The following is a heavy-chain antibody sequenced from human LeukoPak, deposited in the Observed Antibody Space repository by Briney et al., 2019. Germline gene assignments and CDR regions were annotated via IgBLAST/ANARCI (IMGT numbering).Heavy chain of an antibody. CDR3: AKGPGGAGPNWFDP. CDR1: GFTFSSYG. Sequence: PGGSLRLSCAASGFTFSSYGMSWVRQAPGKGLEWVSGISGSGDNTYYAASVKVRFTISRDNSKNTLYLQMNSLRAEDTAVYYCAKGPGGAGPNWFDPWGQGTLVTVSS. V-gene: IGHV3-23*01. D-gene: IGHD1-26*01. CDR2: ISGSGDNT. J-gene: IGHJ5*02.